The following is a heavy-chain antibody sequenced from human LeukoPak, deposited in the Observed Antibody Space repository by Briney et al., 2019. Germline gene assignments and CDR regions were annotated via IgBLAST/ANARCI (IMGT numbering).Heavy chain of an antibody. D-gene: IGHD6-19*01. J-gene: IGHJ4*02. CDR2: MNPNSGNT. Sequence: GASVKVSCKASGYTFTSCDINWVRQATEQGLEWMGWMNPNSGNTGYGQSFQGRITMTRDISIGTAYMELSNLTSEDTAIYYCTRGSSGRRDNWGQGTLVTVSA. CDR3: TRGSSGRRDN. V-gene: IGHV1-8*01. CDR1: GYTFTSCD.